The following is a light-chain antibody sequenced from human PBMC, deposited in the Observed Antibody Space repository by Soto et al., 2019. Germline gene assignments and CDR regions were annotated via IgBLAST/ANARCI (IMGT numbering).Light chain of an antibody. J-gene: IGKJ1*01. V-gene: IGKV1-5*01. CDR2: DAS. Sequence: DIQMTQSPSTLSASVGDRVTITCRASQSISSWLAWYQQKPGKAPNLLIYDASTLESGVPSRFSGSGSGTEFTLTISSLQPDDVATYYCQQYNSYSPEAFGQGTKVEIK. CDR3: QQYNSYSPEA. CDR1: QSISSW.